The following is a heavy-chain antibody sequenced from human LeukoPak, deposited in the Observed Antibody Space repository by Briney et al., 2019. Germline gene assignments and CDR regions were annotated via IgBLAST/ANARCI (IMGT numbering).Heavy chain of an antibody. V-gene: IGHV5-51*01. Sequence: GESLKISCKVSGYSFTSYWIGWVRQMPGKGLEWMGIIYPGDSDARYSPSFQGQVTISADKSISTAYLQWSSLKASDTAMYYCARQGGLDYGGNSDAFDIWGQGTMVTVSS. CDR3: ARQGGLDYGGNSDAFDI. CDR1: GYSFTSYW. J-gene: IGHJ3*02. D-gene: IGHD4-23*01. CDR2: IYPGDSDA.